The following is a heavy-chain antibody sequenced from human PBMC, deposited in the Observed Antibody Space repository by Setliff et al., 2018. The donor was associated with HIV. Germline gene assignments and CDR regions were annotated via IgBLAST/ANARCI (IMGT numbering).Heavy chain of an antibody. Sequence: GASVKVSCKASGGSFSSYGISWVRQAPGQGLEWMGWISTYNGNTNYAQKLQGRVTITRDTSADTVYMELSSLRSEDTAVYYCARDRCNSVACYLYNWFDPWGQGTLVTVSS. J-gene: IGHJ5*02. V-gene: IGHV1-18*01. D-gene: IGHD2-2*01. CDR2: ISTYNGNT. CDR1: GGSFSSYG. CDR3: ARDRCNSVACYLYNWFDP.